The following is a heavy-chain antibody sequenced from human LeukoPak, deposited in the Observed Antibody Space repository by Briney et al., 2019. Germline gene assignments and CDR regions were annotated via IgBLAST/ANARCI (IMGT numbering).Heavy chain of an antibody. CDR1: GGSISYYY. V-gene: IGHV4-59*01. Sequence: SETLSLTCTVYGGSISYYYWSWIRQSPGKGLEWIGYIYYSGTTNYNPSLKSRVTISVDTSKNQFSLQLRSVTAADTAVYYCAREDPQTTVPEGMDVWGQGTTVTVSS. CDR2: IYYSGTT. CDR3: AREDPQTTVPEGMDV. D-gene: IGHD4-17*01. J-gene: IGHJ6*02.